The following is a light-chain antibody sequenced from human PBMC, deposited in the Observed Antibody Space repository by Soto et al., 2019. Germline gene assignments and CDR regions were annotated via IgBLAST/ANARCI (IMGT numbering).Light chain of an antibody. V-gene: IGKV3-20*01. CDR3: QQYGNSPPRT. CDR2: GAS. Sequence: EIVLTQSPGTLSLSPGERATLSCRASQSVSSSSLAWYQQKPGQAPRLLIYGASSRATGIPDRFSGSGSGTDFTLTISRLEPEDFAVYYCQQYGNSPPRTFGQGTKVEIK. J-gene: IGKJ1*01. CDR1: QSVSSSS.